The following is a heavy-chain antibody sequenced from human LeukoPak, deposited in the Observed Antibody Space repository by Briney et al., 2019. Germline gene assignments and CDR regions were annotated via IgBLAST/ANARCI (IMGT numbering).Heavy chain of an antibody. Sequence: SVKLSCTASGYTFTSYGIGWVRLAPGPGLEWMGWISAYNSDTNYAQKLHGRVTFTTYTATTTTNMELRIHRLNDKATSYYARLVTARFDPWGQGALVTVSS. D-gene: IGHD5-18*01. V-gene: IGHV1-18*01. J-gene: IGHJ5*02. CDR1: GYTFTSYG. CDR3: ARLVTARFDP. CDR2: ISAYNSDT.